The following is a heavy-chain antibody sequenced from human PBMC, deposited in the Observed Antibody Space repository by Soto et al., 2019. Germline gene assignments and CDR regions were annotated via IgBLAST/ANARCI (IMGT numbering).Heavy chain of an antibody. CDR3: ERRFLEWFVGLDI. V-gene: IGHV3-48*01. Sequence: PGRPLRLSCAAAGVTCGSYSVSCVRQTPGKGLEWVSYISSSSSTIYYADSVKGRFTISRDNAKNSLYLQMNSLRPQDTAVYYCERRFLEWFVGLDIWGQGTMVTVS. J-gene: IGHJ3*02. CDR2: ISSSSSTI. CDR1: GVTCGSYS. D-gene: IGHD3-3*01.